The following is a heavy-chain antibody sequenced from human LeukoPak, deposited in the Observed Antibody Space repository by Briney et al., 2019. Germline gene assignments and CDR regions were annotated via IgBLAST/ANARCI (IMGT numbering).Heavy chain of an antibody. CDR2: INPNSGGT. V-gene: IGHV1-2*02. Sequence: ASVKSSCKASGYTFTGYYMHWVRQAPGQGLEWMGWINPNSGGTNYAQKFQGRVTMTRDTSISTDYMELSRLRSDDTAVYYCARDRYCSGGSCYPLDYWGQGTLVTVSS. D-gene: IGHD2-15*01. CDR1: GYTFTGYY. CDR3: ARDRYCSGGSCYPLDY. J-gene: IGHJ4*02.